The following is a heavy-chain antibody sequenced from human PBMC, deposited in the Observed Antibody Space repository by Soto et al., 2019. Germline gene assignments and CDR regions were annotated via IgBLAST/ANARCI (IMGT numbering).Heavy chain of an antibody. CDR3: ATREPNSRTYFGVFDY. V-gene: IGHV4-59*08. J-gene: IGHJ4*02. D-gene: IGHD1-26*01. Sequence: SETLSLTCAVSGVSGDSFTNYFWSWLRQTPGKGLEWIGYIYHTGNTKNNPSLESRVVISIDTSKNQFSLKLTSVTAADTAVYYCATREPNSRTYFGVFDYWGQGTQVTVSS. CDR1: GDSFTNYF. CDR2: IYHTGNT.